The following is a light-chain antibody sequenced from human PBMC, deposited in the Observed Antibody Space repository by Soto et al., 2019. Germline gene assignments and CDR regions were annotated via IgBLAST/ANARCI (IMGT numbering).Light chain of an antibody. CDR3: QRYKIWPT. CDR2: QVS. CDR1: QSLVHSDGNTY. Sequence: DVVMTQSPLTLPVTLGQPASISCSSSQSLVHSDGNTYLSWFQQRPGQSPRRLIYQVSHRDSGVRDRFSGSGSGTEFTLTISSLQSEDLAVYFCQRYKIWPTFGQGTKVDIK. J-gene: IGKJ1*01. V-gene: IGKV2-30*02.